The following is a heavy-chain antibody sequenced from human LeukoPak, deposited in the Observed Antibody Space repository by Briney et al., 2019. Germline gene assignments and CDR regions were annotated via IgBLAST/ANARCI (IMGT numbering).Heavy chain of an antibody. CDR3: AKEKRHGGNSNFDY. Sequence: GGSLRLSCAASGFTFSSYAMSWVRQVPGKGLECISIISGSGGTTFYADSVKGRFTISRDSSKNTLYLQMKSLRAEDTAVYYCAKEKRHGGNSNFDYWGQGTLVTVSP. D-gene: IGHD4-23*01. J-gene: IGHJ4*02. V-gene: IGHV3-23*01. CDR1: GFTFSSYA. CDR2: ISGSGGTT.